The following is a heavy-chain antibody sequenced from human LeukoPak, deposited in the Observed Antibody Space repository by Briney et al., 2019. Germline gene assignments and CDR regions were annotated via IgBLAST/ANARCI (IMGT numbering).Heavy chain of an antibody. Sequence: PGRSLRLSCAASGVTFSSYVMHWVRQAPGKGLEWVAVIWYDGSNKYYADSVKGRFTISRDNSKNTLYLQMNSLRAEDTAVYYCARDDRLGIDYWGQGTLVTVSS. J-gene: IGHJ4*02. CDR3: ARDDRLGIDY. CDR1: GVTFSSYV. D-gene: IGHD7-27*01. CDR2: IWYDGSNK. V-gene: IGHV3-33*01.